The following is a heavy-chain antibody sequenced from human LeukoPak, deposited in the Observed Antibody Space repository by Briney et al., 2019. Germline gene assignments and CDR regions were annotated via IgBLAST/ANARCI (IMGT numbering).Heavy chain of an antibody. CDR1: GGSISSGRYS. D-gene: IGHD6-13*01. CDR3: ARGAAAGVDYFDY. Sequence: SQTLSLTCAVSGGSISSGRYSWSWIRQPPGKGLEWIGYIYHSGSTYYNPSLKSRVTISVDRSKNQFSLKLSSVTAADTAVYYCARGAAAGVDYFDYWGQGTLVTVSS. CDR2: IYHSGST. J-gene: IGHJ4*02. V-gene: IGHV4-30-2*01.